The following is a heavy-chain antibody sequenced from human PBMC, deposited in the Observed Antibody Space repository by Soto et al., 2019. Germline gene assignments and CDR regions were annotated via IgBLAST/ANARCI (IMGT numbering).Heavy chain of an antibody. Sequence: QVHLMESGGGLVKPGGSLRLSCAASGFAFSDYYMAWIRQSPGKGLEWLAYIRGDGSTIYYADSVAGRFTISRDNARNSLYLQMDGLRVEDTAIYYCARYRDPRLVPCHCHYWGQGTLVTVSS. CDR1: GFAFSDYY. D-gene: IGHD6-19*01. V-gene: IGHV3-11*01. J-gene: IGHJ4*02. CDR2: IRGDGSTI. CDR3: ARYRDPRLVPCHCHY.